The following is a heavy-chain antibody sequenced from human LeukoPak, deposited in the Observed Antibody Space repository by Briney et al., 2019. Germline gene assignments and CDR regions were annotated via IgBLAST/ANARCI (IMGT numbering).Heavy chain of an antibody. Sequence: GGSLRLSCAASGFTFSSYWMSWVRQAPGKGLEWVANIKQDGSEKYYVDSVKGRFTISRDNAKNSLYLQMNSLRAEDMAVYYCARDGGGIAADFDYWGQGTLVTVSS. V-gene: IGHV3-7*03. CDR2: IKQDGSEK. D-gene: IGHD6-13*01. CDR1: GFTFSSYW. CDR3: ARDGGGIAADFDY. J-gene: IGHJ4*02.